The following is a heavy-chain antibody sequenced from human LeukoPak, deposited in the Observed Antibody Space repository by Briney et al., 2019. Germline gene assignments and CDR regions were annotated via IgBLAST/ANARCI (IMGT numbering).Heavy chain of an antibody. Sequence: SETLSLTCPVSGGSISSYYWSWLRQPPAKGLEWIGYIYYSGSTNYNPSLKSRVTISVDTSKNQFSLKLSSVTAADTAVYYCARAWISGYGPWGQGTLVTVSS. CDR1: GGSISSYY. J-gene: IGHJ5*02. CDR2: IYYSGST. D-gene: IGHD5-12*01. CDR3: ARAWISGYGP. V-gene: IGHV4-59*01.